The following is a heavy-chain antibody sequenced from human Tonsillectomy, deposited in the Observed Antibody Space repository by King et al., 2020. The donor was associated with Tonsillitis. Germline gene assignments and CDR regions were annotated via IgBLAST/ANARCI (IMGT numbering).Heavy chain of an antibody. CDR2: ISSSSSTI. Sequence: VQLVESGGGLVQPGGSLRLSCAASGFTFSSYSMNWVRQAPGKGLEWVSYISSSSSTIYYADSVKGRFTISRDNAKNSLYLQMNSLRDEDTAVYYCARDPPPYYYDSSGYYPLFDYWGQGTLVTVSS. CDR1: GFTFSSYS. J-gene: IGHJ4*02. D-gene: IGHD3-22*01. V-gene: IGHV3-48*02. CDR3: ARDPPPYYYDSSGYYPLFDY.